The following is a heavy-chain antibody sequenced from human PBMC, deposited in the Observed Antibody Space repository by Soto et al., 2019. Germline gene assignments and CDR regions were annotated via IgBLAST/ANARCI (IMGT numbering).Heavy chain of an antibody. CDR3: ARGGYSNYHYYYYYYMDV. Sequence: SETLSLTCTVSGGSISSYYWSWIRQPPGKGLEWIGYIYYSGSTNYNPSLKSRVTISVDTSKNQFSLKLSSVTAADTAVYYCARGGYSNYHYYYYYYMDVWGKGTTVTVSS. V-gene: IGHV4-59*01. CDR2: IYYSGST. D-gene: IGHD4-4*01. J-gene: IGHJ6*03. CDR1: GGSISSYY.